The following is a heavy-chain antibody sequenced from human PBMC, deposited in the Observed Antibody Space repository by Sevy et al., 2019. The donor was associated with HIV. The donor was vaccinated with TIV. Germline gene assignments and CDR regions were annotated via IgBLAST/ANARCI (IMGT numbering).Heavy chain of an antibody. CDR2: IYTSGST. CDR1: GGSISSYY. V-gene: IGHV4-4*07. CDR3: ARGGESRSSWYYFDY. D-gene: IGHD6-13*01. Sequence: SETLSLTCTVSGGSISSYYWSWIRQPAGKGLEWIGRIYTSGSTNYNPSPKSRVTMSVDTSKNQFSLKLSSVTAADTAVYYCARGGESRSSWYYFDYWGQGTLVTVSS. J-gene: IGHJ4*02.